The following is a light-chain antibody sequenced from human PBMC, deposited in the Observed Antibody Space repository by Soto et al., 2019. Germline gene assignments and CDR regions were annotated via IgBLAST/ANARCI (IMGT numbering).Light chain of an antibody. CDR1: QSVSSSY. Sequence: EIVLTQSPGTLSLSPGERATLSFRASQSVSSSYLAWYQQKPGQPPRLLIYGASSRATGIPDRFSGSGSGTDFTLTISRLEPEDFAVFYCQHYDSLPITCGQGTRLEIK. CDR3: QHYDSLPIT. CDR2: GAS. J-gene: IGKJ5*01. V-gene: IGKV3-20*01.